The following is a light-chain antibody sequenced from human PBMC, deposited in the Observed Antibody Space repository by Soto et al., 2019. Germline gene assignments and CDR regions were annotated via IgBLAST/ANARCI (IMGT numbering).Light chain of an antibody. CDR3: SSYTSSSTYV. J-gene: IGLJ1*01. CDR1: SSDVGAYNS. Sequence: QSALTQPASVSGSPGQSIALSCTGTSSDVGAYNSVSWYQQHPGRAPKLMIHDVSNRPSGVSNRFSGSKSGNTASLTISGLQAEDEADYYFSSYTSSSTYVFGTGTKVTVL. V-gene: IGLV2-14*03. CDR2: DVS.